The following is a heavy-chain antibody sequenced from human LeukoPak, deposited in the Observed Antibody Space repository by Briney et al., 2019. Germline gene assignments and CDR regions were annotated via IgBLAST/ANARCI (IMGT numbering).Heavy chain of an antibody. V-gene: IGHV4-38-2*02. CDR3: ARENDRYGRIDY. D-gene: IGHD5-18*01. CDR2: FSHRGGS. CDR1: GYSLSSGFF. Sequence: SETLSLTCTVSGYSLSSGFFCDWIRQSPGKGLEWIGSFSHRGGSYHNPSLKSRVTISVDTSKNQFSLKLLSVTAAHTAVYYCARENDRYGRIDYWGQGTLVTVSS. J-gene: IGHJ4*02.